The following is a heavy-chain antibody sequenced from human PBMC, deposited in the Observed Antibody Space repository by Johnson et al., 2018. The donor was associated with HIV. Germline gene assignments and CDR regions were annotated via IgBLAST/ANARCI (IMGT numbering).Heavy chain of an antibody. CDR2: MWYDGSNK. D-gene: IGHD6-6*01. CDR1: GFTFSTYG. V-gene: IGHV3-30*19. CDR3: ARVASIALRPDAFDI. J-gene: IGHJ3*02. Sequence: QVQVLESGGGVVQPGRSLRLSCAASGFTFSTYGMHWVRQAPGKGLEWVAVMWYDGSNKFYTDSVKGRFTISRDNSKNTLYLQMNSLRADDTAVYYCARVASIALRPDAFDIWGQGTMVTVSS.